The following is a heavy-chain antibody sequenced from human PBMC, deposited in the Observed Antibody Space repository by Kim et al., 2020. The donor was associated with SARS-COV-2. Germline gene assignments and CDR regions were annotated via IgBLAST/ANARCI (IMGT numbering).Heavy chain of an antibody. CDR3: AREGGFYYDSSGYYSY. V-gene: IGHV3-48*03. D-gene: IGHD3-22*01. CDR1: GFTFSSYE. J-gene: IGHJ4*02. CDR2: ISSSGSTI. Sequence: GGSLRLSCAASGFTFSSYEMNWVRQAPGKGLEWVSYISSSGSTIYYADSVKGRFTISRDNAKNSLYLQMNSLRAEDTAVYYCAREGGFYYDSSGYYSYWGQGTLVTVSS.